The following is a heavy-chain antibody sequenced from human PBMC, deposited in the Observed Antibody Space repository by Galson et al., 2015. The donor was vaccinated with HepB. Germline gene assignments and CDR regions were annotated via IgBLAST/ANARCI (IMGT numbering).Heavy chain of an antibody. V-gene: IGHV3-7*03. D-gene: IGHD3-10*01. J-gene: IGHJ6*02. CDR2: TNPDGSEE. CDR3: ARRISLVRGIITRPDYYYGMDV. CDR1: EFTFSSYW. Sequence: SLRLSCAGSEFTFSSYWMHWVRQAPGKGLEWVAHTNPDGSEEYYAASLKGRFTISRDNAKNSLYLQMDSLRAEDTAVYYCARRISLVRGIITRPDYYYGMDVWGQGTTVTVAS.